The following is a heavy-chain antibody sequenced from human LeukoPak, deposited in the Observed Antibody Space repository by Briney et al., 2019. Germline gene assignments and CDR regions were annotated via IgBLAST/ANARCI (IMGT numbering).Heavy chain of an antibody. CDR2: IIPIFGTA. CDR3: ARDLGDGARGVNGGYFDY. J-gene: IGHJ4*02. V-gene: IGHV1-69*01. D-gene: IGHD3-10*01. Sequence: SVKVSCKASGGPFSSYAISWVRQAPGQGLEWMGGIIPIFGTANYAQKFQGRVTITADESTSTAYMELSSLRSEDTAVYYCARDLGDGARGVNGGYFDYWGQGTLVTVSS. CDR1: GGPFSSYA.